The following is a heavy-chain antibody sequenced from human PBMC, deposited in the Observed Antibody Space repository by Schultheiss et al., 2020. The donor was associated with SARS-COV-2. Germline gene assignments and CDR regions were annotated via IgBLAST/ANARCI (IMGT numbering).Heavy chain of an antibody. CDR3: ARDSGYGDYPSF. J-gene: IGHJ4*02. CDR1: GFTFSSYS. CDR2: ISSSSSTI. Sequence: GGSLRLSCAASGFTFSSYSMNWVRQAPGKGLEWVSYISSSSSTISYADSVQGRFTLARDNAKNSLYLQMNSLRAEDTAVYYCARDSGYGDYPSFWGQGTLVTVSS. D-gene: IGHD4-17*01. V-gene: IGHV3-48*01.